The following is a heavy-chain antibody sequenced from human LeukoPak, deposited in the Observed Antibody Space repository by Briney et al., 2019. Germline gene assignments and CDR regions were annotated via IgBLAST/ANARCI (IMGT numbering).Heavy chain of an antibody. V-gene: IGHV1-69*05. CDR1: GGTFSSYA. Sequence: SVKVSCKASGGTFSSYAISWVRQAPGQGLEWMGGIIPIFGTANYAQKFQGRVTMTRDTSTSTVYMELSSLRSEDTAVYYCARVLTGYKVREYDAFDIWGQGTMVTVSS. D-gene: IGHD3-9*01. CDR3: ARVLTGYKVREYDAFDI. J-gene: IGHJ3*02. CDR2: IIPIFGTA.